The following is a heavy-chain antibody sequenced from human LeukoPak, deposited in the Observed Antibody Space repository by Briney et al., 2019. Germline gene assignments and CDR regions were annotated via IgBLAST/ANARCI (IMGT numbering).Heavy chain of an antibody. D-gene: IGHD6-13*01. V-gene: IGHV4-4*07. CDR1: GGSISGYY. Sequence: SETLSLTCTVSGGSISGYYWSWIRQPAGKGLEYIGHIYTSGSTNYNPSLKSRVTMSVDTSKNQFSLKLSSVTAADTAVYYCAGPRYSSSWEFDYWGQGTLVTVSS. CDR2: IYTSGST. CDR3: AGPRYSSSWEFDY. J-gene: IGHJ4*02.